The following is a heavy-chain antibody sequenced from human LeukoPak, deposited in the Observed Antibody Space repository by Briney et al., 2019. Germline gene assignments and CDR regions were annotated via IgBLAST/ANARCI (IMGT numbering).Heavy chain of an antibody. CDR2: ISGSGGST. CDR1: GFTFSSYA. J-gene: IGHJ4*02. V-gene: IGHV3-23*01. D-gene: IGHD3-10*01. Sequence: RGSLRLSCAASGFTFSSYAMSWVRRAPGKGLEWVSAISGSGGSTYYADSVKGRFTISRDNSKNTLYLQMNSLRAEDTAVYYCAKASMVRGVIDMIFDYWGQGTLVTVSS. CDR3: AKASMVRGVIDMIFDY.